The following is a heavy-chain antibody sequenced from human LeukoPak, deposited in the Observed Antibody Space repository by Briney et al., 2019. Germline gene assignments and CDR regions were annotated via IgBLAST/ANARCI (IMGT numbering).Heavy chain of an antibody. Sequence: SETLSLTCSVSGDXIRSYYWTWIRQPPGKGLEWIGYIDSSGSTNYNPSLKSRVTIAVDTSKNQFSLKLSSVTAADTAMYYCTRLIYYFDYWGQGTLVTVSS. D-gene: IGHD3-10*01. CDR1: GDXIRSYY. CDR2: IDSSGST. V-gene: IGHV4-59*08. CDR3: TRLIYYFDY. J-gene: IGHJ4*02.